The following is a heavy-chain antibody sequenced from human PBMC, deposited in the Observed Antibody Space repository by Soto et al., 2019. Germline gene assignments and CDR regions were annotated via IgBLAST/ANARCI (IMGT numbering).Heavy chain of an antibody. CDR3: ARMYYYDSSGYYSGAEYFQH. V-gene: IGHV3-21*01. Sequence: GGSLRLSCAASGFTFSSYSMNWVRQAPGKGLEWVSSISSSSSYIYYADSVKGRFTISRDNAKNSLYLQMNSLRAEETAVYYCARMYYYDSSGYYSGAEYFQHWGQGTLVTVSS. D-gene: IGHD3-22*01. CDR1: GFTFSSYS. CDR2: ISSSSSYI. J-gene: IGHJ1*01.